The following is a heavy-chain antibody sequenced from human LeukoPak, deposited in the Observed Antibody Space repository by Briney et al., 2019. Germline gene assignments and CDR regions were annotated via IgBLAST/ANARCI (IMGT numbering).Heavy chain of an antibody. CDR2: IYWDDDK. J-gene: IGHJ4*02. Sequence: SGPTLVNPTQTLTLTCTFSGFSLSTSGVGVGWIRQPPGKALEWLALIYWDDDKRYSPSLKSRLTITKDTSKNQVVLTMTNMDPVDTATYYCAHRGPGSGSYFLFDYWGQGTLVTVSS. D-gene: IGHD3-10*01. CDR3: AHRGPGSGSYFLFDY. V-gene: IGHV2-5*02. CDR1: GFSLSTSGVG.